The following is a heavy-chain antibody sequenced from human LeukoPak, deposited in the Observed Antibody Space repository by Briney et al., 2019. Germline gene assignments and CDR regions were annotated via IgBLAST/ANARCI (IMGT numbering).Heavy chain of an antibody. V-gene: IGHV1-2*02. D-gene: IGHD3-22*01. Sequence: GASVKVSCKTSGFTFTGHYMHWLRQAPGQGLEWMGWINANTGVTHYAVKFQDRVTMTRDTSSVTAYMELSRLRSDDTAVYYCARAGIWDYSDSSGYHNGAFDIWGQGTMVTVSS. J-gene: IGHJ3*02. CDR1: GFTFTGHY. CDR3: ARAGIWDYSDSSGYHNGAFDI. CDR2: INANTGVT.